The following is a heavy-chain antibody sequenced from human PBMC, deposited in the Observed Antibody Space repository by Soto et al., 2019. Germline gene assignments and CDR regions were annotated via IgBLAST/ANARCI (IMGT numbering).Heavy chain of an antibody. D-gene: IGHD3-10*01. Sequence: SETLSLTCSISGGSINGNNYSWGWIRQPPGRGLEWIGNTCSSGGDYYDPSFKSRASISVDTSRSQVFLKLTSVTAADTAIYYCARTRGSAVYFYFYGLDVWGHGTTVTVSS. CDR2: TCSSGGD. J-gene: IGHJ6*02. CDR1: GGSINGNNYS. CDR3: ARTRGSAVYFYFYGLDV. V-gene: IGHV4-39*07.